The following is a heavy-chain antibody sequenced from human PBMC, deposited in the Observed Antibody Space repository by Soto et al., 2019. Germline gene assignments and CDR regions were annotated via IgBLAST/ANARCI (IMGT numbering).Heavy chain of an antibody. CDR3: ARHYGSCSGGTCSFDY. CDR1: GFTFSSYA. V-gene: IGHV3-23*01. D-gene: IGHD2-15*01. CDR2: LSGGGSVT. J-gene: IGHJ4*01. Sequence: PGGSLRLSCAASGFTFSSYAMSWVRQAPGQGPEWVSALSGGGSVTFFADSVKGRFTISRDNSKSTLYLQMSSLRAEDTALYYCARHYGSCSGGTCSFDYWGQGTPVTVSS.